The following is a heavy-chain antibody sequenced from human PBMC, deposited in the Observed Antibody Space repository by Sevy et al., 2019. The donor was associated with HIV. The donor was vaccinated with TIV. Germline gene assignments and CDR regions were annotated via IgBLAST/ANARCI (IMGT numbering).Heavy chain of an antibody. J-gene: IGHJ5*02. CDR3: ARRSVAGPYNWFDP. CDR1: GGSISSFN. Sequence: SETLSLTCTVSGGSISSFNWSWIRQPAGKGLEWIGRIDTSGGTNYNPSLKSRVTMSGDTSKNQFSLKLTSVTAADTAVYYCARRSVAGPYNWFDPWGQGTLVTVSS. CDR2: IDTSGGT. V-gene: IGHV4-4*07. D-gene: IGHD2-15*01.